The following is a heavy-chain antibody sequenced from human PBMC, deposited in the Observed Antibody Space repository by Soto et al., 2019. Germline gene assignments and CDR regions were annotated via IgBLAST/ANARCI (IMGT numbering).Heavy chain of an antibody. CDR3: ARRRGFPYYYGMDV. J-gene: IGHJ6*02. CDR2: IYHSGST. D-gene: IGHD5-12*01. CDR1: DGSIIDVGYP. Sequence: PLLTISLSCAVSDGSIIDVGYPCILNRQPPGKGLEWIGYIYHSGSTYYNPSLKSRVTISVDRSKNQFSLKLSSVTAADTAVYYCARRRGFPYYYGMDVWGQGTTVTVSS. V-gene: IGHV4-30-2*01.